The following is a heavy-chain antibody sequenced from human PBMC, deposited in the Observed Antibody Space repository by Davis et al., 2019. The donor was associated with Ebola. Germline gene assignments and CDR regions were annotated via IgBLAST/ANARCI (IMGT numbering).Heavy chain of an antibody. J-gene: IGHJ4*02. D-gene: IGHD3-22*01. CDR3: ARNSSGFGHFDH. CDR2: MYYSGSR. Sequence: PGGSLRLSCTVSGGSMTGGVNYWSWIRQPPGKGLEWIGTMYYSGSRYYNPSLKSRLTLSVDTSRNQFSLDLASVTTADTAIYFCARNSSGFGHFDHWGQGIQITVSS. V-gene: IGHV4-39*07. CDR1: GGSMTGGVNY.